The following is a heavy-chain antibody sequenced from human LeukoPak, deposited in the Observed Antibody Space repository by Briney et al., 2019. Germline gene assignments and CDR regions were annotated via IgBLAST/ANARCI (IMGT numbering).Heavy chain of an antibody. J-gene: IGHJ6*02. CDR1: GGSISSHY. CDR3: TRAVNVEYTGMDV. Sequence: SETLSLTCTGSGGSISSHYWSWIRQPPGKGLEWIGYMYYSGSTNYNPSLKSRVTISVDTSKNRFSLRLSSVTAADMAVYYCTRAVNVEYTGMDVWGQGTTVTVSS. CDR2: MYYSGST. V-gene: IGHV4-59*11. D-gene: IGHD1-1*01.